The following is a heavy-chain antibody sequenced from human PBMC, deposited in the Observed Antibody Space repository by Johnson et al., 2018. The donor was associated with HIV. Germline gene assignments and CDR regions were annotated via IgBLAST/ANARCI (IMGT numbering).Heavy chain of an antibody. CDR1: GFTFDDYA. CDR2: ISWNSGSI. Sequence: VQLVESGGGVVRPGDSLRLSCVASGFTFDDYAMHWVRQAPGKGLEWVSGISWNSGSIGYADSVKGRFTISRDNSKNTLYLQMNSLRAEDTAVYYCARRSWAFDAFDIWGQGTMVTVSS. CDR3: ARRSWAFDAFDI. D-gene: IGHD1-26*01. V-gene: IGHV3-9*01. J-gene: IGHJ3*02.